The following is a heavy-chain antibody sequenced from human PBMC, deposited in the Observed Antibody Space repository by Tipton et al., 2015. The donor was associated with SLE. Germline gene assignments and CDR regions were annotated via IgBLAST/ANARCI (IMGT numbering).Heavy chain of an antibody. J-gene: IGHJ3*02. Sequence: SLRLSCAASGFTFSTYTMHWVRQAPGKGLEWVTVISYDGSNKYYADSVKCRFTISRDNSKNTLYLQMNSLRIDDTAVYYCAAELVDAFDIWCQGTMVPFSS. CDR2: ISYDGSNK. V-gene: IGHV3-30*04. D-gene: IGHD6-13*01. CDR1: GFTFSTYT. CDR3: AAELVDAFDI.